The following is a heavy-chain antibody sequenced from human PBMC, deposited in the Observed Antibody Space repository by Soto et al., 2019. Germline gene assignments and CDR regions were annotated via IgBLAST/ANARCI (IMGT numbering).Heavy chain of an antibody. CDR2: ISGSGGST. CDR1: GFTFSSYA. V-gene: IGHV3-23*01. Sequence: EVQLLESGGGLVQPGGSLRLSCAASGFTFSSYAMSWVRQAPGKGLEWVSAISGSGGSTYYADSVKGRFTISRDNSKNTLYLQMNSLRAEDTAVYYCAKTHDSGGYFIRRGERTYYFDYWGQGTLVTVSS. CDR3: AKTHDSGGYFIRRGERTYYFDY. D-gene: IGHD3-22*01. J-gene: IGHJ4*02.